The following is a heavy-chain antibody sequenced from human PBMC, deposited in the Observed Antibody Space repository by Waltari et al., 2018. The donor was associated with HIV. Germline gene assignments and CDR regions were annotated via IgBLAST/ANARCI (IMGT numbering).Heavy chain of an antibody. Sequence: QVQLQESGPGLVKPSETRSLTCTVSGGYISTYFWSWIRQPPGQGLEWLGYLFYGGTTNYNPSLKSLVSISVDTSKNQFYLKLSSVTAADTAVYYCARSRAAAGLDYWGQGALVTVSS. CDR3: ARSRAAAGLDY. D-gene: IGHD6-13*01. CDR1: GGYISTYF. J-gene: IGHJ4*02. V-gene: IGHV4-59*01. CDR2: LFYGGTT.